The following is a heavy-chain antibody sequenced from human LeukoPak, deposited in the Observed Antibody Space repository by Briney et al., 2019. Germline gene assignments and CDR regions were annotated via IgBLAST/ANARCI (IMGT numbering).Heavy chain of an antibody. V-gene: IGHV1-3*01. D-gene: IGHD3-22*01. CDR1: GYTFTSYA. Sequence: ASVKVSCKASGYTFTSYAMHWVRQAPGQRLEWMGWINAGNGNTKYSQKFQGRVTITRDTSASTAYMELSSLRSEDTAVYYCARGASYYDSTTHWGQGTLVTVSS. CDR2: INAGNGNT. CDR3: ARGASYYDSTTH. J-gene: IGHJ4*02.